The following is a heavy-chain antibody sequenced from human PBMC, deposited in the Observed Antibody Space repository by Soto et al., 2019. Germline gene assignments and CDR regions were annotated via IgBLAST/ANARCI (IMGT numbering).Heavy chain of an antibody. J-gene: IGHJ4*02. Sequence: QVQLVQSGAEVKKPGSSVKVSCKASGGTFSSYAISWVRQAPGQGLEWMGGIIPIFGTANYAQKFQGRVTITADESTSTAYMELSSLRAEARAVYYGERDKRYYDYGWGSYRSHDFDYWGQGTLVTVSS. CDR1: GGTFSSYA. CDR3: ERDKRYYDYGWGSYRSHDFDY. D-gene: IGHD3-16*02. CDR2: IIPIFGTA. V-gene: IGHV1-69*01.